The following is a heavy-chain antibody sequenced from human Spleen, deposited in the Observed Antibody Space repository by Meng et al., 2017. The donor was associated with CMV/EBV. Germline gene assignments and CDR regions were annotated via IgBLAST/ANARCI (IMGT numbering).Heavy chain of an antibody. Sequence: SGYTFTTYARNWVRQAPGHGLEWMGWINTYNSKRNYAQKFQGRVTMTTDTSTSTAYMELRSLGSDDTAVYFCARVIPAAGPSYYFDYWGRGTLVTVSS. V-gene: IGHV1-18*01. J-gene: IGHJ4*02. CDR3: ARVIPAAGPSYYFDY. CDR2: INTYNSKR. CDR1: GYTFTTYA. D-gene: IGHD6-13*01.